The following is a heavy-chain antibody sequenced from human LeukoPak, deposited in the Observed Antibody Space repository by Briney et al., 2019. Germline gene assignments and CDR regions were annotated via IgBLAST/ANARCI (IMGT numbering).Heavy chain of an antibody. CDR2: ISRSGTNT. CDR3: AKRGVVIRGLLVSGYHQEAYHYDV. V-gene: IGHV3-23*01. J-gene: IGHJ6*04. CDR1: GFTFSSHA. Sequence: GGSLRLSCAASGFTFSSHAMSWVRQAPGMGLEWVAAISRSGTNTYYADSVKGRFTISRDTSLNTLYLQMNNLRAEDTAVYFCAKRGVVIRGLLVSGYHQEAYHYDVWGKGTTVTVSS. D-gene: IGHD3-10*01.